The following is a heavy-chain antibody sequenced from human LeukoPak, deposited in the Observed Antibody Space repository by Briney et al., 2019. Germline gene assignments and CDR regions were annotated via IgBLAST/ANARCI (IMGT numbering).Heavy chain of an antibody. CDR1: GDSISSGDYY. CDR2: IHHSGSA. J-gene: IGHJ5*02. D-gene: IGHD3-22*01. V-gene: IGHV4-31*03. Sequence: SETLSLTCTVSGDSISSGDYYWNWIRQHPGKGLEWLGYIHHSGSAWYNPSLKSRVTISVDTSQNQVSLKVRSVTAADTAVYHCARESRYDSSGRYTGMRAPFDNWGQGTLVIVSS. CDR3: ARESRYDSSGRYTGMRAPFDN.